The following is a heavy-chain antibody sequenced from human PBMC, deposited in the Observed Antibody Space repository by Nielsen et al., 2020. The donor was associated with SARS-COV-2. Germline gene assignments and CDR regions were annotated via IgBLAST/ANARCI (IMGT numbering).Heavy chain of an antibody. CDR3: AKRGRSGGSLLVSYYYYYGMDV. V-gene: IGHV3-23*01. D-gene: IGHD2-15*01. CDR1: GFTFSSYA. Sequence: GESLKISCAASGFTFSSYAMSWVRQAPGKGLEWVSAISGSGGSTYYADSVKGRFTISRDNSKNTLYLQMNSLRAEDTAVYYCAKRGRSGGSLLVSYYYYYGMDVWGKGTTVTVSS. J-gene: IGHJ6*04. CDR2: ISGSGGST.